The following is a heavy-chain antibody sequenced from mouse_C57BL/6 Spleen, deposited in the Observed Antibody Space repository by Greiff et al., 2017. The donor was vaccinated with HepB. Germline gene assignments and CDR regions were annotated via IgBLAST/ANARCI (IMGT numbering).Heavy chain of an antibody. CDR2: IDPSDSYT. Sequence: QVQLQQPGAELVKPGASVKLSCKASGYTFTSYWMQWVKQRPGQGLEWIGEIDPSDSYTNYNQKFKGKATLTVDTSSSTDYMQLSSLTSEDSAVYYCARRSAMDYWGQGTSVTVSS. CDR1: GYTFTSYW. J-gene: IGHJ4*01. CDR3: ARRSAMDY. V-gene: IGHV1-50*01.